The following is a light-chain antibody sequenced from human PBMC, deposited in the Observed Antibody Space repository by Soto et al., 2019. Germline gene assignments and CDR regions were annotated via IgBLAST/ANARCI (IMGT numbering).Light chain of an antibody. CDR3: QQRNTWPET. CDR1: QSVSSH. V-gene: IGKV3-11*01. CDR2: DTS. Sequence: EIVLTQSPASLSLSPGERATLSCRASQSVSSHLAWYQQKPGQAPRLLIYDTSTRATGIPVRFSGSGSGTDFTLTISSLEPEDFAVYYCQQRNTWPETFGQGTKLEIK. J-gene: IGKJ2*01.